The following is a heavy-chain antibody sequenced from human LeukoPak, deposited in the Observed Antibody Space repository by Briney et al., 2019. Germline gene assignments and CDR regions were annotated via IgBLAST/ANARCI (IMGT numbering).Heavy chain of an antibody. Sequence: ASVKVSCKAPGDSFTSYGISSVRQAPGQGLEWMGRISAYNGNTNYAQKVQGRGPMTTATSTSTAYMELRSLRSDDTAVYYCARDYDSSGYVIFDYWGQGTLVTVTS. CDR2: ISAYNGNT. D-gene: IGHD3-22*01. V-gene: IGHV1-18*01. J-gene: IGHJ4*02. CDR1: GDSFTSYG. CDR3: ARDYDSSGYVIFDY.